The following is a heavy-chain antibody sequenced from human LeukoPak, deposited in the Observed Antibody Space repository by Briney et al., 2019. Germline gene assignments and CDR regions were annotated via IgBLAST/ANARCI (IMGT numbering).Heavy chain of an antibody. Sequence: GESLKISCKGSGYSFNTYWIGWVRQMPGKGLEWMGIIYPGDSDTKYSPSFQGQVTISADKSISTAYLQWSSLKASDTAMYYCARSGLWFGELSDWFDPWGQGTLVTVSS. D-gene: IGHD3-10*01. V-gene: IGHV5-51*01. CDR1: GYSFNTYW. CDR2: IYPGDSDT. CDR3: ARSGLWFGELSDWFDP. J-gene: IGHJ5*02.